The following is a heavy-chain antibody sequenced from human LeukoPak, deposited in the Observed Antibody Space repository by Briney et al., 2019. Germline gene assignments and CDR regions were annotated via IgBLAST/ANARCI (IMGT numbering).Heavy chain of an antibody. Sequence: GGSLRLSCAASGFTFSSYAMHRVRQAPGKGLEWVAVISYDGSNKYYADSVKGRFTISRDNSKNTLYLQMNSLRAEDTAVYYCARTYCGGDCYDAFDIWGQGTMVTVSS. CDR3: ARTYCGGDCYDAFDI. CDR1: GFTFSSYA. CDR2: ISYDGSNK. D-gene: IGHD2-21*02. V-gene: IGHV3-30-3*01. J-gene: IGHJ3*02.